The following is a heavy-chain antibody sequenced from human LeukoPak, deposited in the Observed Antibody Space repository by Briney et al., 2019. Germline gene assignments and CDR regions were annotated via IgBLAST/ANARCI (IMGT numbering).Heavy chain of an antibody. J-gene: IGHJ4*02. CDR2: ISGSGGST. CDR1: GFTFSNYV. CDR3: AKPFGEANPPGFDY. Sequence: GGSLRLSCAASGFTFSNYVMTWVRQAPGKGLEWVSAISGSGGSTYYADSVKGRFTISRDNSKNTLYLQMNSLRAEDTAVYYCAKPFGEANPPGFDYWGQGTLVTVSS. D-gene: IGHD3-3*01. V-gene: IGHV3-23*01.